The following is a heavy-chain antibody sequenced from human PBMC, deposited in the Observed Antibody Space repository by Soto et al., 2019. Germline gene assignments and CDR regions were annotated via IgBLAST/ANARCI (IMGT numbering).Heavy chain of an antibody. CDR2: IYYSGST. CDR1: GGSISSGDYY. D-gene: IGHD3-22*01. V-gene: IGHV4-30-4*01. Sequence: SETLSLTCTVSGGSISSGDYYWSWIRQPPGKGLEWIGYIYYSGSTYYNPSLKSRVTISVDTSKNQFSLKLSSVTAADTAVYYCARARSPYYYASSGYLYYFDYWGQGTLVTVSS. CDR3: ARARSPYYYASSGYLYYFDY. J-gene: IGHJ4*02.